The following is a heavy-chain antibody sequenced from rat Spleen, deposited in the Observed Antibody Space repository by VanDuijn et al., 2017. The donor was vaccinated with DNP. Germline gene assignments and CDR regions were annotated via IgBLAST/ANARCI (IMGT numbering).Heavy chain of an antibody. V-gene: IGHV5-29*01. Sequence: EVQLVESDGGLVQPGRSLKLSCAASGFTFSNYGMAWVRQTPTKGLEWVATISYDVSSTYYRDSVKGRFTISRDNAKSTLYLQMDSLRSEDTATYYCTTGGLPGDTPFDYWGQGVMVTVSS. D-gene: IGHD1-4*01. CDR2: ISYDVSST. CDR3: TTGGLPGDTPFDY. CDR1: GFTFSNYG. J-gene: IGHJ2*01.